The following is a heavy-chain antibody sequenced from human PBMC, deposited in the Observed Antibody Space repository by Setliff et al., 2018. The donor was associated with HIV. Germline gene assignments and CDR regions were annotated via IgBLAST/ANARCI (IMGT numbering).Heavy chain of an antibody. CDR1: SSSLSDYY. V-gene: IGHV4-34*01. J-gene: IGHJ5*02. CDR2: INHSGSS. D-gene: IGHD2-15*01. CDR3: ARSSRGYCSGGSCYGFDP. Sequence: SETLSLTCAVYSSSLSDYYWSWIRQPPGKGLEWIGEINHSGSSNYNPSLKSRVTISVDTSKNQLSLNVTSVTAADTAVYYCARSSRGYCSGGSCYGFDPWGQGNLVTVSS.